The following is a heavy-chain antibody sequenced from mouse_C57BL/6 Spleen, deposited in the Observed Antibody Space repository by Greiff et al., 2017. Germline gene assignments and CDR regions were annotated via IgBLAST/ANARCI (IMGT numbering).Heavy chain of an antibody. Sequence: EVQLQQSGAELVRPGASVKLSCTASGFNIKDYYMHWVKQRPEQGLEWIGRIDPEDGDTEYAPKFQGKATLTADTSSNTAYLQLSSLTSEDTAVYYCTTLNYYGSSYHYCDYWGQGTTLTVSS. J-gene: IGHJ2*01. D-gene: IGHD1-1*01. V-gene: IGHV14-1*01. CDR1: GFNIKDYY. CDR3: TTLNYYGSSYHYCDY. CDR2: IDPEDGDT.